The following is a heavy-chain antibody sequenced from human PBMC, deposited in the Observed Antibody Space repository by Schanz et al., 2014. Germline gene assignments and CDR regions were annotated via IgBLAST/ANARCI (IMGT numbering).Heavy chain of an antibody. D-gene: IGHD6-13*01. CDR3: ARDSGSSSWSPSDY. J-gene: IGHJ4*02. CDR2: INWNGGST. Sequence: DVQLVDSGGGLVQPGGSLRLSCAASGFGFDDYAMSWVRQAPGKGLEWVSGINWNGGSTGYADSVKGRFTISRDNAKNSLYLQMNSLRAEDTALYYCARDSGSSSWSPSDYWGQGTLVTVSS. CDR1: GFGFDDYA. V-gene: IGHV3-20*04.